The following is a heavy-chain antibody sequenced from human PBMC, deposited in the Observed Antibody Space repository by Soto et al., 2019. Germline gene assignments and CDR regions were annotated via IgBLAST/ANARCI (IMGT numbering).Heavy chain of an antibody. D-gene: IGHD2-15*01. CDR1: GYTFTNYG. Sequence: GASVKVSCKASGYTFTNYGISWVRQAPGEGLERVGWINTSNDNKLYAQKLQGRLTLTTDTSTSTAYMDLTTLRSDDTAVYFCARDPGAASFDFWAQGTLVTVSS. V-gene: IGHV1-18*01. J-gene: IGHJ4*02. CDR2: INTSNDNK. CDR3: ARDPGAASFDF.